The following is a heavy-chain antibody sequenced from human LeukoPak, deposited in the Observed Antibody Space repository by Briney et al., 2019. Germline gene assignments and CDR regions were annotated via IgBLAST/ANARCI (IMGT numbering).Heavy chain of an antibody. CDR3: AKTYSSSWSYYYYMDV. CDR1: GFTFSSYS. Sequence: GGSLRLSCAASGFTFSSYSMNWVRQAPGKGLEWVSSISSSSSYIYYADSVKGRFTISRDNAKNSLYLQMNSLRAEDTAVYYCAKTYSSSWSYYYYMDVWGKGTTVTVSS. D-gene: IGHD6-13*01. CDR2: ISSSSSYI. J-gene: IGHJ6*03. V-gene: IGHV3-21*04.